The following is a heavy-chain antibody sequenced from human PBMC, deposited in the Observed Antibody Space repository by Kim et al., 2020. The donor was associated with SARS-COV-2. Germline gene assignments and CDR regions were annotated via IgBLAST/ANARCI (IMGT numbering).Heavy chain of an antibody. Sequence: GGSLRLSCAASGFTFDDYAMHWVRQAPGKGLEWVSGISWNSGSIGYADSVKGRFTISRDNAKNSLYLQMNSLRAEDTALYYCAKDSVITGTTSYYYYYMDVWGKGTTVTVSS. J-gene: IGHJ6*03. CDR1: GFTFDDYA. CDR2: ISWNSGSI. CDR3: AKDSVITGTTSYYYYYMDV. V-gene: IGHV3-9*01. D-gene: IGHD1-20*01.